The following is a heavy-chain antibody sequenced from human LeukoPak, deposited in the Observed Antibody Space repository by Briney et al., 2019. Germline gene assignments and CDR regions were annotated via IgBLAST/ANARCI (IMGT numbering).Heavy chain of an antibody. CDR2: IYTSGST. CDR1: GGSVSNYF. J-gene: IGHJ4*02. Sequence: PSETLSLTCTVSGGSVSNYFWSWIRQPAGKGLEWIGRIYTSGSTNYNPSLSNRVTMSIDTSKNQFSLKLSSLTAADTAVYYCARYSATYYVYWDEGTLVTVSS. D-gene: IGHD1-26*01. V-gene: IGHV4-4*07. CDR3: ARYSATYYVY.